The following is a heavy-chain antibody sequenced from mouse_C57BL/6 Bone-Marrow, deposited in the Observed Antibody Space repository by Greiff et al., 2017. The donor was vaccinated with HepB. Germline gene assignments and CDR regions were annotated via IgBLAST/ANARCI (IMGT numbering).Heavy chain of an antibody. V-gene: IGHV1-26*01. D-gene: IGHD2-1*01. J-gene: IGHJ1*03. CDR1: GYTFTDYY. CDR3: ASGDGKEYFDV. CDR2: INPNNGGT. Sequence: EVQLQQSGPELVKPGASVKISCKASGYTFTDYYMNWVKQSHGKSLEWIGDINPNNGGTSYNQKFKGKATLTVDKSSSTAYMELRSLTSEDSAVYYCASGDGKEYFDVWGTGTTVTVSS.